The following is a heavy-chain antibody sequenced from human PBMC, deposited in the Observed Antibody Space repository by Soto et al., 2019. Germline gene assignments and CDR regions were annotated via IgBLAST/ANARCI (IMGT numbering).Heavy chain of an antibody. CDR2: IYPGDSDT. Sequence: GESLKISCKGSGYSFTSYWIGWVRQMPGKGLEWMGIIYPGDSDTRYSPSFQGQVTISADKSISTAYLQWSSLKASDTAMYYCARLITMVRGVIFERDYWGQGTLVTVSS. J-gene: IGHJ4*02. V-gene: IGHV5-51*01. CDR1: GYSFTSYW. CDR3: ARLITMVRGVIFERDY. D-gene: IGHD3-10*01.